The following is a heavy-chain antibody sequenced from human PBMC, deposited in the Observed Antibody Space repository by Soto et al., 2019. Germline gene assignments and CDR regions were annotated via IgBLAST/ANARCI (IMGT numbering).Heavy chain of an antibody. CDR3: AKAHSSSWYLRPDY. V-gene: IGHV3-30*18. D-gene: IGHD6-13*01. CDR2: ISYDGSNK. Sequence: GGSLRLSCAASGFTFSSYGMHWVRQAPGKGLEWVAVISYDGSNKYYADSVKGRFTISRDNSKNTLYLQMNSLRAEDTAVYYCAKAHSSSWYLRPDYWGQGTLVTVSS. J-gene: IGHJ4*02. CDR1: GFTFSSYG.